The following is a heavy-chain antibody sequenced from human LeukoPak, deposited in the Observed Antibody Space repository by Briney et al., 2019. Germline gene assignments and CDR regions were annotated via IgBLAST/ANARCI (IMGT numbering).Heavy chain of an antibody. CDR1: GGASSNFP. CDR3: AREPYDILTGYHD. D-gene: IGHD3-9*01. Sequence: ASVKISCKASGGASSNFPISWVRQAPGQGLQWMGAIIPISGIVNYAQKFQGRVTITTDESTSTAYMELSSLRSEDTAVYYCAREPYDILTGYHDWGQGTLVTVSS. J-gene: IGHJ4*02. CDR2: IIPISGIV. V-gene: IGHV1-69*05.